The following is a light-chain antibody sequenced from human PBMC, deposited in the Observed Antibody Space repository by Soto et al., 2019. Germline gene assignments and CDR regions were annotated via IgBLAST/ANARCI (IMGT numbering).Light chain of an antibody. V-gene: IGKV1-39*01. CDR3: QQSHSAPLT. Sequence: QMTQSPSSLFASVGDRVTITCRASQSISSHLNWHQQKVGQTPRLLIYAASTLQSEVPPRFSGSGSGTEFTLTISGLQREDFATYYCQQSHSAPLTFGGGTKIQI. CDR1: QSISSH. CDR2: AAS. J-gene: IGKJ4*01.